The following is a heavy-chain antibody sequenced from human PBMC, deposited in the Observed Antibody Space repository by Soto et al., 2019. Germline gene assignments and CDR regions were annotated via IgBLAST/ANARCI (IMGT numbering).Heavy chain of an antibody. CDR2: ISYDGSNK. D-gene: IGHD3-22*01. J-gene: IGHJ4*02. CDR1: GFTFSSYG. CDR3: ARGTSFDFDDNAYYAH. V-gene: IGHV3-30*03. Sequence: SGGSLRLSCAASGFTFSSYGMHWVRQAPGKGLEWVAVISYDGSNKYYADSVKGRFTISRDNSKNTLYLQMNSLRAEDTAMYYCARGTSFDFDDNAYYAHWGQGTLVTVSS.